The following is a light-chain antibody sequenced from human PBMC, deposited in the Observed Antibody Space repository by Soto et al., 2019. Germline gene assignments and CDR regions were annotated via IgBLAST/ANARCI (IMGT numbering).Light chain of an antibody. CDR2: GNS. V-gene: IGLV1-40*01. CDR3: QSYDSSLSGSNYV. Sequence: QSVLTQPPSVSGAPGQRDTISCTGSSSNIGAGYDVHWYQQLPGTAPKLLIYGNSNRPSGVPDRFSGSKSGTSASLAITGLQAEDEADYYCQSYDSSLSGSNYVFGTGTKVTV. CDR1: SSNIGAGYD. J-gene: IGLJ1*01.